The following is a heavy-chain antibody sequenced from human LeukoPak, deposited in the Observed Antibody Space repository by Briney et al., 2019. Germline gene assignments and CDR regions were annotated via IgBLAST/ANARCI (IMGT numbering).Heavy chain of an antibody. D-gene: IGHD3-10*01. CDR3: ARVLWFGELLYHFDY. V-gene: IGHV1-69*13. J-gene: IGHJ4*02. CDR1: GGTFSSYA. Sequence: SVKVSCKASGGTFSSYAISWVRQAPGQGLEWMGGIIPIFGTANYAQKFQGRVTIAADEPTSTAYMELSSLRSEDTAVYYCARVLWFGELLYHFDYWGQGTLVTVSS. CDR2: IIPIFGTA.